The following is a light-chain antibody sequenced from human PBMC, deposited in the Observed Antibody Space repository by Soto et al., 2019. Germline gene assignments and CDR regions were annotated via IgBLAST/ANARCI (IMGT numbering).Light chain of an antibody. J-gene: IGKJ1*01. CDR2: KAS. CDR1: QSISSW. Sequence: DIQMTQSPSTLSASVGDRVTITCRASQSISSWLAWYQQKPGKAPKLLIYKASSLESGVPSRFSGSGSGTEFTLTISSLQPDDFATYYCQEYNNYWTFGQGTKVDTK. CDR3: QEYNNYWT. V-gene: IGKV1-5*03.